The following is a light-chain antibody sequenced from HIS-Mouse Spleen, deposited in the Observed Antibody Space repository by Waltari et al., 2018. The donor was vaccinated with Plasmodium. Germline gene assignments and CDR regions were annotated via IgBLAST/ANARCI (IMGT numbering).Light chain of an antibody. CDR1: PLPTQY. CDR3: YSTDSSGNHRV. J-gene: IGLJ3*02. CDR2: EDS. V-gene: IGLV3-10*01. Sequence: SYELTQPPSVSVSPGQTARIPCSGDPLPTQYAAGYQQKSGQAPVLVIYEDSKRPSGIPERFSGSSSGTMATLTISGAQVEDEADYYCYSTDSSGNHRVFGGGTKLTVL.